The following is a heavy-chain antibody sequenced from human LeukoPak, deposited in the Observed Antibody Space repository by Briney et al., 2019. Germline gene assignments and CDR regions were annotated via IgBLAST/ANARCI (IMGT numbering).Heavy chain of an antibody. Sequence: GGSLRLSCAASGFTFSSYSMNWVRQAPGKGLVWVSRINSDGSRTNQADSVKGRFTISRDNAKNTLYLQMSSLRAEDTAVYYCARGHIVVLTAPDYWGQGTLVTVSS. D-gene: IGHD2-21*02. CDR2: INSDGSRT. CDR1: GFTFSSYS. V-gene: IGHV3-74*01. CDR3: ARGHIVVLTAPDY. J-gene: IGHJ4*02.